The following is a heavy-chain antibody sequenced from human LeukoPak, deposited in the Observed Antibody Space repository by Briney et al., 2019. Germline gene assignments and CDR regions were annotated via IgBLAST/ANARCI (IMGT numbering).Heavy chain of an antibody. D-gene: IGHD6-19*01. CDR1: GFTFDDYA. J-gene: IGHJ4*02. Sequence: GRSLRLSCAASGFTFDDYAMHWVRQAPGKGLEWVSGISWNSGSIGYADSVKGRFTISRDNAKNSLYLQMNSLRAEDTALYYCAKSRYAVAGYYFDYRGQGTLVTVSS. CDR2: ISWNSGSI. CDR3: AKSRYAVAGYYFDY. V-gene: IGHV3-9*01.